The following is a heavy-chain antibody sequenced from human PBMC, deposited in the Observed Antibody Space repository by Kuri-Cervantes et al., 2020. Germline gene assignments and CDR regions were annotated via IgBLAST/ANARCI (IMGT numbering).Heavy chain of an antibody. CDR3: ARDIQPIVVLPAGMFY. CDR1: GYIFTNYY. D-gene: IGHD2-2*01. Sequence: ASVKVSCKTSGYIFTNYYIHWVRQAPGQGLEWMGWINTKSRATKYAQKFQGRVTMTSVTSVSTAYLELSSLASKDTAIYYCARDIQPIVVLPAGMFYWGQGSLVTVSS. J-gene: IGHJ4*02. V-gene: IGHV1-2*02. CDR2: INTKSRAT.